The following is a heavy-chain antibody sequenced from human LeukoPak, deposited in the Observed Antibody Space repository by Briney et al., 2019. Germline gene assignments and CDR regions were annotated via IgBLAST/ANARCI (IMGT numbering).Heavy chain of an antibody. Sequence: ASVKVSCKASGYTFINSGITWVRQAPGQGLEWMGWINTNTGNPTYAQGFTGRFVFSLDTSVSTAYLQISSLKAEDTAVYYCARDDMRDTSCFDYWGQGTLVTVSS. CDR2: INTNTGNP. CDR1: GYTFINSG. J-gene: IGHJ4*02. V-gene: IGHV7-4-1*02. CDR3: ARDDMRDTSCFDY.